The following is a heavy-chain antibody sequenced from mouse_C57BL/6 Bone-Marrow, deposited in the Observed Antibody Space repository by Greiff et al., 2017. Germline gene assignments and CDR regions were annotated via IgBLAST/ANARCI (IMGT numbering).Heavy chain of an antibody. J-gene: IGHJ2*01. CDR2: INPYNGGT. CDR3: ARLGDYYFDY. V-gene: IGHV1-19*01. D-gene: IGHD2-13*01. CDR1: GYTFTDYY. Sequence: EVKLVESGPVLVKPGASVKMSCKASGYTFTDYYMNWVKQSHGKSLEWIGVINPYNGGTSYNQKFKGKATLTVDKSSSTAYMELNSLTSEDSAVYYCARLGDYYFDYWGQGTTLTVSS.